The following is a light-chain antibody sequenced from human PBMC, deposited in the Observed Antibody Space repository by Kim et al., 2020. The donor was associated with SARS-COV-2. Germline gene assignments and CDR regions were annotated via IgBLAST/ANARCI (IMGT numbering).Light chain of an antibody. CDR1: QSVSSSY. V-gene: IGKV3-20*01. Sequence: EIVLTQSPGTLSLSPGERATLSCRASQSVSSSYLAWYQQKPGQAPRLLIYVASSRATGIPDRFSGSGSGTDFSLTISRLEPEDFAVYYCQQYASPLTFGGGTKVDIK. J-gene: IGKJ4*01. CDR3: QQYASPLT. CDR2: VAS.